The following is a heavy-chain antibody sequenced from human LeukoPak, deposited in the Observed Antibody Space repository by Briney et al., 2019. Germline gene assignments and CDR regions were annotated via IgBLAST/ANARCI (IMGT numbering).Heavy chain of an antibody. Sequence: ASVKVSCKASGYTFTSYYMHWVRQAPGQGLEWMGIINPSSGSTSYAQKFQGRVTMTRYTSTSTVDMELSSLRFEDTAVYYCARGGTVTTAPIDYWGQGTLVTVSS. D-gene: IGHD4-17*01. V-gene: IGHV1-46*01. CDR2: INPSSGST. CDR1: GYTFTSYY. CDR3: ARGGTVTTAPIDY. J-gene: IGHJ4*02.